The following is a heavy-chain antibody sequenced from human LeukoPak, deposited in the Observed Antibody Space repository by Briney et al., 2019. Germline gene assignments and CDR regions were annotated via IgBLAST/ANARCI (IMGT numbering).Heavy chain of an antibody. J-gene: IGHJ2*01. Sequence: SETLSLTCTVSGGSISSGDYYWSWIRQPPGKGLEWIGYIYYSGSTYYNPSLKSRVTISVDTSKNQFSLKLSSVTAADTAVYYCARDKRGWYQALWYFDLWGRGTLVTVSS. V-gene: IGHV4-30-4*08. CDR1: GGSISSGDYY. D-gene: IGHD6-19*01. CDR3: ARDKRGWYQALWYFDL. CDR2: IYYSGST.